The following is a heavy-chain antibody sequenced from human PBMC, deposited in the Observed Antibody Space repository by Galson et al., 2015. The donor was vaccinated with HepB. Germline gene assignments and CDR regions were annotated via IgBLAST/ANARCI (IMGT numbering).Heavy chain of an antibody. CDR1: GFTFSSYA. D-gene: IGHD5-12*01. CDR3: ARGGYVDIVQYYFDY. CDR2: ISYDGSNK. V-gene: IGHV3-30*04. Sequence: SLRLSCAASGFTFSSYATHWVRQAPGKGLEWVAVISYDGSNKYYADSVKGRFTISRDNSKNTLYLRMNSLRAEDTAVYYCARGGYVDIVQYYFDYWGQGTLVTVSS. J-gene: IGHJ4*02.